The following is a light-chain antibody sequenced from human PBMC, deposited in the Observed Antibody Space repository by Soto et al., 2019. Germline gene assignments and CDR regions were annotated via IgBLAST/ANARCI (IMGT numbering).Light chain of an antibody. CDR1: QGIRND. Sequence: AIHMTQSPSSLSASVGHRVTITCRASQGIRNDLDWFQQKPGKAPKLLIYAASNLQSGVPARFSGSGSGTDFTLTISSLQPEDFATYYCLQKYFYPFTFGPGTKVDIK. V-gene: IGKV1-6*01. J-gene: IGKJ3*01. CDR3: LQKYFYPFT. CDR2: AAS.